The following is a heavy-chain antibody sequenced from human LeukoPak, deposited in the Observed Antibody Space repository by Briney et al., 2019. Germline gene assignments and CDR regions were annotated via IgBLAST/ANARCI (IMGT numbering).Heavy chain of an antibody. CDR1: GFTFSSYE. CDR2: ISSSGSTI. V-gene: IGHV3-48*03. D-gene: IGHD3-10*02. J-gene: IGHJ6*04. Sequence: GGSLRLSCAASGFTFSSYEMNWVRQAPGKGLEWVSYISSSGSTIYYADSVKGRFTVSRDDAKNSLYLQMNSLRAEDTAVYYCAELGITMIGGVWGKGTTVTISS. CDR3: AELGITMIGGV.